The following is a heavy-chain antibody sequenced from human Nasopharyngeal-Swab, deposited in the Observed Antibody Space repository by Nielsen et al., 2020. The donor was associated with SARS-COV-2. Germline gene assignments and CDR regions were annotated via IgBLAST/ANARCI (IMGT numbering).Heavy chain of an antibody. D-gene: IGHD6-19*01. CDR2: IIPILGIA. Sequence: SVKVSCKASGGTFGSYAISWVRQAPGQGLEWMGGIIPILGIANYAQKFQGRVTITADKSTSTAYMELSSLRSEDTAVYYCARGIAVAGFGSYYYYYYMDVWGKGTTVTVSS. V-gene: IGHV1-69*10. CDR1: GGTFGSYA. CDR3: ARGIAVAGFGSYYYYYYMDV. J-gene: IGHJ6*03.